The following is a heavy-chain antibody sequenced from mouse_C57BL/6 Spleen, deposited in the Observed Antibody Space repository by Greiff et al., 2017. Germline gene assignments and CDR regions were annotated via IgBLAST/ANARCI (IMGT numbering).Heavy chain of an antibody. CDR3: AIYDGYLFAY. D-gene: IGHD2-3*01. V-gene: IGHV1-61*01. J-gene: IGHJ3*01. CDR1: GYTFTSYW. Sequence: QVQLQQPGAELVRPGSSVKLSCKASGYTFTSYWMDWVKQRPGQGLEWIGNIYPSDSETHYNQKFKDKATLTVDKSSSTAYMQLSSLTSEDSAVYYCAIYDGYLFAYWCQGTLVTVSA. CDR2: IYPSDSET.